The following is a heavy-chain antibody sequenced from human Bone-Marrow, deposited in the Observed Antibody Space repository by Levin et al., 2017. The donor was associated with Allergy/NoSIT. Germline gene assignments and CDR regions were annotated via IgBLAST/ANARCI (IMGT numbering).Heavy chain of an antibody. CDR3: ATDGPSPGLVRGVIYY. CDR2: ISYDGSII. D-gene: IGHD3-10*01. Sequence: GGSLRLSCAASGFTFSSYAMHWVRQAPGEGLEWVAVISYDGSIIYYGDSVKGRFTISRDNSKNTLYLQMNSLRADDTAMYYCATDGPSPGLVRGVIYYWGQGTLVTVSS. CDR1: GFTFSSYA. J-gene: IGHJ4*02. V-gene: IGHV3-30-3*01.